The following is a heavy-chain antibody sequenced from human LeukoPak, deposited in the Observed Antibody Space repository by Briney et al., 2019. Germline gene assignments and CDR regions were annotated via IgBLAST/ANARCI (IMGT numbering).Heavy chain of an antibody. CDR2: IYSGGST. V-gene: IGHV3-66*01. Sequence: GGSLRLSCAASGITVSNNYMSWVRQAPGKGLEWVSIIYSGGSTYYADSVKGRFTISRDNSKNTPYLQMNSLRAADTAVYYCAKDRHYGTSWYGAGDFWGQGTLVTVSS. J-gene: IGHJ4*02. CDR1: GITVSNNY. CDR3: AKDRHYGTSWYGAGDF. D-gene: IGHD2-2*01.